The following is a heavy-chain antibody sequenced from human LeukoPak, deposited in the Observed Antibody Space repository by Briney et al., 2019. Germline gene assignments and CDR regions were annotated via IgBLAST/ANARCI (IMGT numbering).Heavy chain of an antibody. CDR3: AKNPGSSVTFFDY. Sequence: GGSLRLSCAASGFTFSNAWMSWVRQAPGKGLEWVGRIKSKTDGGATDYAAPVKGRFTISRDDSKNTLYLQMNSLKTEDTAVYYCAKNPGSSVTFFDYWGQGTLVTVSS. CDR1: GFTFSNAW. CDR2: IKSKTDGGAT. D-gene: IGHD6-13*01. J-gene: IGHJ4*02. V-gene: IGHV3-15*01.